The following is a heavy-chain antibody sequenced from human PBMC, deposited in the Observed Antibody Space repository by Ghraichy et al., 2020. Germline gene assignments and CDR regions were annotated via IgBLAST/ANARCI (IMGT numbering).Heavy chain of an antibody. Sequence: GGSLRLSCAASGFTFSSYGMHWVRQAPGKGLEWVAVIWYDGSNKYYADSVKGRFTISRDNSKNTLYLQMNSLRAEDTAVYYCARDCGGDCYSGYWGQGTLVTVSS. V-gene: IGHV3-33*08. J-gene: IGHJ4*02. CDR1: GFTFSSYG. CDR3: ARDCGGDCYSGY. D-gene: IGHD2-21*02. CDR2: IWYDGSNK.